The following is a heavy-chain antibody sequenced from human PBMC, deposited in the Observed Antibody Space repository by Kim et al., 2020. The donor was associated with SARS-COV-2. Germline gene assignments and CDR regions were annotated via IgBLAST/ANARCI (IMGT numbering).Heavy chain of an antibody. J-gene: IGHJ3*02. V-gene: IGHV3-30*18. Sequence: GGSLRLSCAASGFTFSSYGMHWVRQAPGKGLEWVAVISYDGSNKYYADSVKGRFTISRDNSKNTLYLQMNSLRAEDTAVYYCAKDWGGVPVGSFDIWGQGTMVTVSS. CDR2: ISYDGSNK. CDR3: AKDWGGVPVGSFDI. CDR1: GFTFSSYG. D-gene: IGHD3-16*01.